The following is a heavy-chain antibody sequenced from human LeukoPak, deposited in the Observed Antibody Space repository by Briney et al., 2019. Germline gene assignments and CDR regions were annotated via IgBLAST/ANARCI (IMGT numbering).Heavy chain of an antibody. J-gene: IGHJ4*02. Sequence: GGSLRLSCAASGFTFSDYATSWVRQAPGMGLEWVSTISGGGTSTYYADSLKGRFTISRDNSENTLFLQMNSLRAEDTAIYYCTKKAGGISSSNFDHWGQGTLVTVSS. CDR3: TKKAGGISSSNFDH. CDR2: ISGGGTST. CDR1: GFTFSDYA. D-gene: IGHD6-13*01. V-gene: IGHV3-23*01.